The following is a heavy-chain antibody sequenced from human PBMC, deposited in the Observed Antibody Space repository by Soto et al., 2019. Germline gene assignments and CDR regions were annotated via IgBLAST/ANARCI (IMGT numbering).Heavy chain of an antibody. V-gene: IGHV1-18*01. CDR1: GYTFTSYG. CDR3: ARDRADIVVTAEGGRY. J-gene: IGHJ4*02. Sequence: QVQLVQSGAEVKKPGAAVKVSCKASGYTFTSYGISWVRQAPGQGLEWMGWISAYNGNTYYAQKLQGRVTMTTATSTRTVYMELRRLRSDNTAVYYCARDRADIVVTAEGGRYWGQGTLVTVSS. CDR2: ISAYNGNT. D-gene: IGHD5-12*01.